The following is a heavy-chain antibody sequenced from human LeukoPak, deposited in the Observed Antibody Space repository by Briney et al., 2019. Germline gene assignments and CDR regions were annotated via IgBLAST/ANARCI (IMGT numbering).Heavy chain of an antibody. CDR1: GFTFSSYA. V-gene: IGHV3-23*01. J-gene: IGHJ4*02. D-gene: IGHD1-14*01. CDR3: AKGGTENIWCNFDN. CDR2: ISGSGDRT. Sequence: QPGRSLRLSCAASGFTFSSYAMTWVRQAPGKGLEWVSGISGSGDRTYYADSVKGRFTISRDDSMNTYLQMNSLRAEDTAVYYCAKGGTENIWCNFDNWGQGTVVTVSS.